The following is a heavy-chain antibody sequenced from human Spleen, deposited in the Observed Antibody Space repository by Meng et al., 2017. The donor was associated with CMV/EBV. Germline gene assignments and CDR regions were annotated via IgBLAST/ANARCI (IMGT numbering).Heavy chain of an antibody. CDR2: IKWNGGST. CDR1: GFMFSDYY. J-gene: IGHJ4*02. CDR3: VRCAYAGAYFDY. Sequence: GESLKISCAASGFMFSDYYMSWIRQAPGKGLEWVSGIKWNGGSTGYADSVKGRFTISRDNAKNTLYLHMNSLGAEDMAVYYCVRCAYAGAYFDYWAQGTLVTVSS. V-gene: IGHV3-20*04. D-gene: IGHD3-16*01.